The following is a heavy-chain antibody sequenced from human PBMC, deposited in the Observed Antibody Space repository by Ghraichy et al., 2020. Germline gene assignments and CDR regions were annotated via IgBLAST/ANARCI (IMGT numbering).Heavy chain of an antibody. J-gene: IGHJ4*02. D-gene: IGHD5-12*01. CDR3: AVVATISGFDY. V-gene: IGHV1-2*06. CDR1: GYTFTGYY. CDR2: INPNSGFT. Sequence: ASVKVSCKASGYTFTGYYMHWVRQAPGQGLEWMGRINPNSGFTNYAQKFQVRVTMTRDTSISTVYMELSRLRSDDTAVYYCAVVATISGFDYWGQGTLVTVSS.